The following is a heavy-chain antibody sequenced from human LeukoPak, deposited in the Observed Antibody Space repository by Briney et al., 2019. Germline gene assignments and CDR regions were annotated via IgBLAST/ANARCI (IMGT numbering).Heavy chain of an antibody. CDR2: ISGSGGST. CDR1: GFTFSNYA. D-gene: IGHD3-22*01. CDR3: AKGGYYDSSGYYSFYYYYYGMDV. Sequence: GRSLRLSCAASGFTFSNYAMHWVRQAPGKGLEWVPAISGSGGSTYYADSVKGRFTISRDNSKNTLYLQMNSLRAEDTAVYYCAKGGYYDSSGYYSFYYYYYGMDVWGQGTTVTVSS. J-gene: IGHJ6*02. V-gene: IGHV3-23*01.